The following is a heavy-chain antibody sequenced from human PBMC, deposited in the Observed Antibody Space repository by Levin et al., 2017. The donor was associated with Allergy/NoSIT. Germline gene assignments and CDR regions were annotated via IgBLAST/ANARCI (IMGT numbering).Heavy chain of an antibody. V-gene: IGHV3-23*01. CDR1: GFTFRSSA. CDR2: ISGSGDTT. J-gene: IGHJ4*02. CDR3: ARKGAIAVAGQFDD. D-gene: IGHD6-19*01. Sequence: GGSLRLSCVTSGFTFRSSAMSWVRQAPGKGLEWVSTISGSGDTTYHADSVQGRFTISSDNSKNTLYLQMNSLRSEDTAVYYCARKGAIAVAGQFDDWGRGILVTVSS.